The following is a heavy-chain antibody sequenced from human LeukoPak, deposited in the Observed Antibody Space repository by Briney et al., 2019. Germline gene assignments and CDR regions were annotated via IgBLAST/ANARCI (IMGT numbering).Heavy chain of an antibody. CDR3: ASDSSGYFGP. CDR2: ISNSGSAK. V-gene: IGHV3-11*01. Sequence: PWGSVRLSCAASGFTFSDYYMNWLRQAPGRGLEWVSYISNSGSAKYYADSVKGRFTISRDNAKNSVYLEMNSLRAEDTAVYNCASDSSGYFGPWGQGTLVTVSS. CDR1: GFTFSDYY. D-gene: IGHD3-22*01. J-gene: IGHJ5*02.